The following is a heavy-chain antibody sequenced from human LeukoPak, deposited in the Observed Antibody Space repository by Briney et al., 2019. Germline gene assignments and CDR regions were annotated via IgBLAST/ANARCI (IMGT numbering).Heavy chain of an antibody. Sequence: GGSLRLSCAASGFTFSSYWMHWVRQAPGEGLVWVSRINSDGSSTSYADSVKGRFTISRDNAKNTLYLQMNSLRAEDTAVYYCARRCSGGSCYSAFDYWGQGTLVTVSS. J-gene: IGHJ4*02. CDR1: GFTFSSYW. V-gene: IGHV3-74*01. CDR2: INSDGSST. CDR3: ARRCSGGSCYSAFDY. D-gene: IGHD2-15*01.